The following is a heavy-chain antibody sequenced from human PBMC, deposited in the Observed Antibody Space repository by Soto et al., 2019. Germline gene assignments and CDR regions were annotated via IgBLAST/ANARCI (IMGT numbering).Heavy chain of an antibody. V-gene: IGHV1-69*13. CDR2: IIPIFGTA. D-gene: IGHD4-4*01. CDR1: GGTFSSYA. Sequence: GASLKVSCKASGGTFSSYAISWVRQAPGQGLEWMGGIIPIFGTANYAQKFQGRVTITADESTSTAYMELSSLRSEDTAVYYCARDPDYSGHLWGQGTLVTVSS. CDR3: ARDPDYSGHL. J-gene: IGHJ5*02.